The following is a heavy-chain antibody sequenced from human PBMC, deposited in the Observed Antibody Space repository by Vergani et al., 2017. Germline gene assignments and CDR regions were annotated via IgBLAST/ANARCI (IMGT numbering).Heavy chain of an antibody. Sequence: EVQLLESGGGLVQPGGSLTLSCAASGFTFSNYVMTWVRQAPGKGLEWVSTISGSDGNTYYAESVKGRFTISRDNSENTLYLQMNSLRVEDTAVYYCGRGSDNYNWGQGTLVTVSS. J-gene: IGHJ4*02. V-gene: IGHV3-23*01. D-gene: IGHD5-24*01. CDR1: GFTFSNYV. CDR2: ISGSDGNT. CDR3: GRGSDNYN.